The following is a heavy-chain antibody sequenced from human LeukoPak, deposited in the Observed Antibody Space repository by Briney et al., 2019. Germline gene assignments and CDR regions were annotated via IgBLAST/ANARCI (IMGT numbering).Heavy chain of an antibody. CDR2: ISYDGSNK. V-gene: IGHV3-30*04. CDR3: AKERKYGSGSTFTY. Sequence: GRSLRLSCAASGFTFSSYAMHWVRQAPGKGLEWVAVISYDGSNKYYADSVKGRFTISRDNSKNTLYLQMNSLRAEDTAVYYCAKERKYGSGSTFTYWGQGTLVTVSS. D-gene: IGHD3-10*01. CDR1: GFTFSSYA. J-gene: IGHJ4*02.